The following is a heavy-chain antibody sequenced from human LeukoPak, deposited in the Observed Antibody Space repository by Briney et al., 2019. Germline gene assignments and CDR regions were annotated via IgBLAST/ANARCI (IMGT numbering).Heavy chain of an antibody. J-gene: IGHJ3*02. CDR3: TSHTGTGDAFRPFHI. CDR1: GFTFSTHD. D-gene: IGHD2-21*02. V-gene: IGHV3-48*04. Sequence: PGGSLGLSCAASGFTFSTHDVNWVRQAPGKGLEWVSFINSRSSTIYYADSVKGRFTISRDNAKNSLYLQMNSLRAEDTAVYYCTSHTGTGDAFRPFHIWGQGTMVTVSS. CDR2: INSRSSTI.